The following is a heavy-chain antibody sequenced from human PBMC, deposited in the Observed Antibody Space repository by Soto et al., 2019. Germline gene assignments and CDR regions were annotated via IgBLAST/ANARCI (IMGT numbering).Heavy chain of an antibody. J-gene: IGHJ4*02. CDR2: INSDASVT. V-gene: IGHV3-74*01. CDR3: ARDRSTLFDY. Sequence: GGSLRLSCAASGFTFSGFWMHWVRQAPGKGLVWVSRINSDASVTAYAASVKGRFTISRDNAKKMLFLQMNSLRAEDTAVYYCARDRSTLFDYWGQGTLVTVSS. D-gene: IGHD2-15*01. CDR1: GFTFSGFW.